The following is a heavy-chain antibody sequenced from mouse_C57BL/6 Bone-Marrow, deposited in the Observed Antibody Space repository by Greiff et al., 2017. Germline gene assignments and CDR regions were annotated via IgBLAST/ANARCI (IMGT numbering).Heavy chain of an antibody. J-gene: IGHJ4*01. CDR3: ARDPNCYYAMDY. Sequence: EVQLQESGPGLVKPSQSLSLSCSVTGYSITSGYYWNWIRQFPGNKLEWMGYISYDGSNNYNPSLKNRISITRDTSKNQFFLKLNAGTTEDTATDYCARDPNCYYAMDYWGQGTSVTVSS. D-gene: IGHD4-1*01. CDR1: GYSITSGYY. V-gene: IGHV3-6*01. CDR2: ISYDGSN.